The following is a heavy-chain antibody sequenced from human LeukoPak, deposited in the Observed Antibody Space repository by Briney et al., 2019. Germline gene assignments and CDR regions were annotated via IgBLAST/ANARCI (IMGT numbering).Heavy chain of an antibody. CDR2: INPNSGGT. J-gene: IGHJ4*02. Sequence: ASVKVSCKASGYTFTGYYMHWVRQAPGQGLEWMGWINPNSGGTNYAQKFQGRVTMTRDTSISTAYMELSRLRSDDTAVYYCARIETPYSGSGRGRYWGQGTLVTVSP. V-gene: IGHV1-2*02. CDR1: GYTFTGYY. CDR3: ARIETPYSGSGRGRY. D-gene: IGHD1-26*01.